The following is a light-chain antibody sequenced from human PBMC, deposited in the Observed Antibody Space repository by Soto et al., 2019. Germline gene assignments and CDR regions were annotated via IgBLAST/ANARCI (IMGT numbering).Light chain of an antibody. CDR2: EGS. CDR3: CSYAGSSTYVV. CDR1: SSDVGSDNL. J-gene: IGLJ2*01. Sequence: QSVLTQPASVSGSPGQSITSSCTGTSSDVGSDNLVSWYQQHPGKAPKLMIYEGSKRPSGVSNRFSGSKSGNTASLTISGLQAEDEADYYCCSYAGSSTYVVFGGGTKLTVL. V-gene: IGLV2-23*01.